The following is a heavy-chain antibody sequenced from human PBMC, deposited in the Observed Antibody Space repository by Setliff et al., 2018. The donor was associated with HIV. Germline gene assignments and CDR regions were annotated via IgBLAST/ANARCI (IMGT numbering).Heavy chain of an antibody. V-gene: IGHV1-69*13. CDR2: IIPIFGTA. CDR3: ARSDYYDSSGYSWFDP. J-gene: IGHJ5*02. D-gene: IGHD3-22*01. Sequence: ASVKVSCKASGGTFSSCAISWVRQAPGQGLEWMGGIIPIFGTANYAQKFQGRVTITADESTSTAYMELSSLRSEDTAVYYCARSDYYDSSGYSWFDPWGQGTLVTVSS. CDR1: GGTFSSCA.